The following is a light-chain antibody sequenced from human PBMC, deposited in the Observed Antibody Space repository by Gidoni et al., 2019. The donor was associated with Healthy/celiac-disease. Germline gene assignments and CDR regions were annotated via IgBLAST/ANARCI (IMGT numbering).Light chain of an antibody. CDR1: QSVSSSY. CDR2: GAS. CDR3: QQYGSSPPWT. J-gene: IGKJ1*01. Sequence: ALPQSPGTLSLSPGERATLPGRASQSVSSSYLAWYQQKPGQAPRLLIYGASSRATGVPDRFSGSGSGTDFTLTISRLEPEDFAVYYCQQYGSSPPWTFGQGTKVEIK. V-gene: IGKV3-20*01.